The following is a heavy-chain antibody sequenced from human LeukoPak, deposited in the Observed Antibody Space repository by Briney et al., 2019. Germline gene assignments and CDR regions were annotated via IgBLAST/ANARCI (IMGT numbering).Heavy chain of an antibody. D-gene: IGHD3-22*01. V-gene: IGHV3-11*01. CDR2: ISSNGSII. CDR1: GFTFSDYY. Sequence: PGGSLRLSCGASGFTFSDYYMSWIRQAPGKGLEWVSYISSNGSIINYADSVKGRFTISRDNAKNSLYLQMNSLRVEDTAVYYCAKDSSYYYDSSGYLDYWGQGTLVTVSS. J-gene: IGHJ4*02. CDR3: AKDSSYYYDSSGYLDY.